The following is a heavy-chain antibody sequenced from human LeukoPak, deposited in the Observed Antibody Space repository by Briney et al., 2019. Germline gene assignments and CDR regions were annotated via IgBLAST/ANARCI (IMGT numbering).Heavy chain of an antibody. Sequence: PSETLSRTCTVSGGSISSYYWSWIRQPAGKGLEWIGRIYTSGSTNYNPSLKSRVTMSVDTSKNQFSLKLSSVTAADTAVYYCASGYDFWSGSHAFDIWGQGTMVTVSS. J-gene: IGHJ3*02. CDR1: GGSISSYY. CDR2: IYTSGST. D-gene: IGHD3-3*01. V-gene: IGHV4-4*07. CDR3: ASGYDFWSGSHAFDI.